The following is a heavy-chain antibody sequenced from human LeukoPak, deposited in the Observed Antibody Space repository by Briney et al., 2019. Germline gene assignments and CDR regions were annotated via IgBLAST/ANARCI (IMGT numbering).Heavy chain of an antibody. Sequence: GGSLRLSCSASGFTFSSYAMHWVRQAPGKGLEYVSAISSNGGSTYYADSVKGRFTISRDNSKNTLYLQMSSLRAEDMAVYYCLKGYCSSISCYGDYWGQGTLVTVSS. CDR1: GFTFSSYA. V-gene: IGHV3-64D*09. J-gene: IGHJ4*02. CDR3: LKGYCSSISCYGDY. D-gene: IGHD2-2*01. CDR2: ISSNGGST.